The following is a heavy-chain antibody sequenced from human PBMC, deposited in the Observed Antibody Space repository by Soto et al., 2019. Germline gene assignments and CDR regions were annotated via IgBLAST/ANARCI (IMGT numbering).Heavy chain of an antibody. CDR1: GYSISSGYY. CDR2: IYHSGST. V-gene: IGHV4-38-2*01. CDR3: ARGAGTEAGMDV. Sequence: ETLSLTCAVSGYSISSGYYWGWIRQPPGKGLEWIGSIYHSGSTYYNPSLKSRVTISVDTSKNQFSLKLSSVTAADTAVHYCARGAGTEAGMDVWGQGTTVTVSS. D-gene: IGHD6-13*01. J-gene: IGHJ6*02.